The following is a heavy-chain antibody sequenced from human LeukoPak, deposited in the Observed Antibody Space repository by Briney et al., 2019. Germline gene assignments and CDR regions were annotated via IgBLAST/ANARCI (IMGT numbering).Heavy chain of an antibody. V-gene: IGHV3-30*18. CDR3: AKSGGYCSTTSCPPAFDY. Sequence: GRSLGLSCAASGFTFSSYGMHWVRQAPGKGLEWVAVISYDASNKYYADSVKGRFTISRDNSKNTLYLQMNSLRTEDTAVYYCAKSGGYCSTTSCPPAFDYWGQGTLVTVSS. J-gene: IGHJ4*02. D-gene: IGHD2-2*01. CDR1: GFTFSSYG. CDR2: ISYDASNK.